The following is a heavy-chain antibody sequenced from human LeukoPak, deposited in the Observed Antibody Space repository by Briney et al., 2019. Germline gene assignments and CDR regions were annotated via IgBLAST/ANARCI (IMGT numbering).Heavy chain of an antibody. J-gene: IGHJ5*02. CDR3: ARDIYYDSSGYWRPNRFDP. Sequence: SVKVSCKASGGTFSSYAISWVRQAPGQGLEWMGRIIPILGIANYAQKFQGRVTITADKSTSTAYMELSSLRSEDTAVYYCARDIYYDSSGYWRPNRFDPWGQGTLVTASS. CDR1: GGTFSSYA. V-gene: IGHV1-69*04. CDR2: IIPILGIA. D-gene: IGHD3-22*01.